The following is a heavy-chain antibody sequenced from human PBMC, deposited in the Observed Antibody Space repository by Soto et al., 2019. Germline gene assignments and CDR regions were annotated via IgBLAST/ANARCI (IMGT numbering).Heavy chain of an antibody. V-gene: IGHV3-33*01. CDR3: ARDSPFTVTTRGGIDY. J-gene: IGHJ4*02. Sequence: GGSLRLSCAASGFTFSSYGMHWVRQAPGKGLEWVAVIWYDGSNKYYADSVKGRFTISRDNSKNTLYLQMNSLRAEDTAVYYCARDSPFTVTTRGGIDYWGQGTLVTVSS. CDR1: GFTFSSYG. CDR2: IWYDGSNK. D-gene: IGHD4-17*01.